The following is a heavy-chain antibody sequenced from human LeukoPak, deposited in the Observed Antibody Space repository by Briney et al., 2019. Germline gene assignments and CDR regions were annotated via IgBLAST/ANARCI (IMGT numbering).Heavy chain of an antibody. CDR2: IGGSGDST. J-gene: IGHJ4*02. D-gene: IGHD3-10*01. CDR1: GFTFSTYA. V-gene: IGHV3-23*01. CDR3: AKHGGSGSYFFDY. Sequence: GGSLRLSCAASGFTFSTYAMSWVRQAPGKGLEWVSAIGGSGDSTYYADSVKGRFTISRDNPKNTVYLQMNRLRAEDTAVYYCAKHGGSGSYFFDYWGQGTLVAVSS.